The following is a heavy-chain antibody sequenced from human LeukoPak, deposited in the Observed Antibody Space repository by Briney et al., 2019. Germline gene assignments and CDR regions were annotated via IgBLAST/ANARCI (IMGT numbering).Heavy chain of an antibody. Sequence: GASVKVSCKASGYTFTSYYMHWVRQAPGQGLEWMGIINPSGGSTSYAQKFQGRVTMTRDTSTSTVYMELSSLRSEDTAVYYCASPMGDDNYFDYWGQRTLVTVSS. D-gene: IGHD2-21*01. CDR3: ASPMGDDNYFDY. J-gene: IGHJ4*02. V-gene: IGHV1-46*01. CDR2: INPSGGST. CDR1: GYTFTSYY.